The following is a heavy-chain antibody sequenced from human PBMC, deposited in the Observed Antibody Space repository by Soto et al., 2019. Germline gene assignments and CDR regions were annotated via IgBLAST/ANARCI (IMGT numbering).Heavy chain of an antibody. V-gene: IGHV4-4*02. CDR1: GASISSEQS. D-gene: IGHD6-19*01. Sequence: SETLSLTCAVSGASISSEQSWSWVRQPPGKGLEWIGEIHHSGSTNNNPSLKSRVTMSVDKPKNQFSLMLSSVTAADTAVDYCARSFGWYAIDQWGQGTLVTVSS. CDR3: ARSFGWYAIDQ. J-gene: IGHJ1*01. CDR2: IHHSGST.